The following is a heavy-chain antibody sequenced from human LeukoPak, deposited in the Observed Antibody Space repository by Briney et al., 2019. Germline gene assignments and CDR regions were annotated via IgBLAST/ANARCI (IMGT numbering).Heavy chain of an antibody. CDR1: GDTFSNNE. Sequence: GGSLRLSCAASGDTFSNNEMNWGRQAPGKGLEWVSYISSASSAIYYADSVKGRFTISRDNAKKSLSLQMNSLRAEDTAVYYCSRDNRDHSGYGRGFDYWGQGTLVTVSS. J-gene: IGHJ4*02. D-gene: IGHD5-12*01. CDR2: ISSASSAI. CDR3: SRDNRDHSGYGRGFDY. V-gene: IGHV3-48*03.